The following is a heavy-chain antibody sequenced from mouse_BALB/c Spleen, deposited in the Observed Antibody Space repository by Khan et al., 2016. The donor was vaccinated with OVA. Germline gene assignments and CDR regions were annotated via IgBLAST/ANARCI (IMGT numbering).Heavy chain of an antibody. CDR1: GYSFTSYG. V-gene: IGHV1S41*01. Sequence: DLVKPGASVKLSCKASGYSFTSYGINWIKQRPGQGLEWIGRIGPGSSNAYYTDMFKDKATLTIATASDSAHIQLSRLATEDSDVYFCARENYYGRSCNAMDYWGQGTSVTVSA. J-gene: IGHJ4*01. D-gene: IGHD1-1*01. CDR3: ARENYYGRSCNAMDY. CDR2: IGPGSSNA.